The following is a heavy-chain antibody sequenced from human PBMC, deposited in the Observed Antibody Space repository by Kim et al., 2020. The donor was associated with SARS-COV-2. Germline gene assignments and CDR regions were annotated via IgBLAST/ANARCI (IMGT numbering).Heavy chain of an antibody. D-gene: IGHD2-2*01. Sequence: SVKVSCKASGGTFSSYAISWVRQAPGQGLEWMGGIIPIFGTANYAQKFQGRVTITADKSTSTAYMELSSLRSEDTAVYCCARNGPAGYCSSTSCPPLWDYYYGLDVCGQETTVTVSS. CDR1: GGTFSSYA. V-gene: IGHV1-69*06. J-gene: IGHJ6*02. CDR3: ARNGPAGYCSSTSCPPLWDYYYGLDV. CDR2: IIPIFGTA.